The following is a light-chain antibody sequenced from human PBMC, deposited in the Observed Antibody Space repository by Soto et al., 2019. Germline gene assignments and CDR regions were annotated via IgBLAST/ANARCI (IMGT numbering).Light chain of an antibody. Sequence: DIQLTQTPSSQSAYVGDRVTITCRASQSISSWLAWYQQKPGKAPKFLIYDASNLESGVPSRFSGSGSGTEFTLTISSLQPDDFATYYCQQYSSYWTSAQGTKVDI. V-gene: IGKV1-5*01. J-gene: IGKJ1*01. CDR1: QSISSW. CDR2: DAS. CDR3: QQYSSYWT.